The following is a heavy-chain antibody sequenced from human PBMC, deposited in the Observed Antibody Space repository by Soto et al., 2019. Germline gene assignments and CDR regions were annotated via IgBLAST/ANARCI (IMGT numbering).Heavy chain of an antibody. CDR1: GGTFSSHA. Sequence: GASVKVSCKASGGTFSSHAISWVRQAPGRGLEWMGGIIPIFGTTNYAQNFRARVTITADESTSTAYMELSSLTSEDTAVYYCGREGQQLAQEKYYQFNGMDVWGQGTTVTVSS. V-gene: IGHV1-69*13. CDR2: IIPIFGTT. CDR3: GREGQQLAQEKYYQFNGMDV. D-gene: IGHD6-13*01. J-gene: IGHJ6*02.